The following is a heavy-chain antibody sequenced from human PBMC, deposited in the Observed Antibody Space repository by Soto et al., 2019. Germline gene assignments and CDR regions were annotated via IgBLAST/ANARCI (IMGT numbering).Heavy chain of an antibody. CDR2: IKSKTDGGTT. CDR1: GFTFSNAW. J-gene: IGHJ6*02. CDR3: TTEAVVYYYYGMDV. V-gene: IGHV3-15*07. Sequence: GESLKISCAASGFTFSNAWMNWVRQAPGKGLEWVGRIKSKTDGGTTDYAAPVKGRFTISRDDSKNTLYLQMNSLKTEDTAVYYCTTEAVVYYYYGMDVWGQGTTVTVS. D-gene: IGHD2-15*01.